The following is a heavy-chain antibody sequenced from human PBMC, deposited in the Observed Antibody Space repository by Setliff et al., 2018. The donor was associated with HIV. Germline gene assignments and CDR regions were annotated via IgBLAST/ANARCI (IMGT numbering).Heavy chain of an antibody. CDR1: GYSISNGYY. D-gene: IGHD3-16*02. V-gene: IGHV4-38-2*01. J-gene: IGHJ5*02. Sequence: PSETLSLTCAVSGYSISNGYYWGWLRQSPGKGLEWIGSMFHSGNTNYNPSLKSRVTISVDTSKNQFSLKLSSVTAADTAVYYCARGGGDMITFGGVIVLFWFDPWGQGTLVTVSS. CDR3: ARGGGDMITFGGVIVLFWFDP. CDR2: MFHSGNT.